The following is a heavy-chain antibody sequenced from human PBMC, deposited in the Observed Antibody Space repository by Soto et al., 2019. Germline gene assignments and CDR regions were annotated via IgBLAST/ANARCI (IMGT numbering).Heavy chain of an antibody. CDR2: ISSSGSTI. CDR3: ARSGCTNGVCYDAFDI. D-gene: IGHD2-8*01. CDR1: GFTFSSYE. J-gene: IGHJ3*02. V-gene: IGHV3-48*03. Sequence: GGSLRLSCAASGFTFSSYEMNWVRQAPGKGLEWVSYISSSGSTIYYADSVKGRFTISRGNAKNSLYLQMNSLRAEDTAVYYCARSGCTNGVCYDAFDIWGQGTMVTVSS.